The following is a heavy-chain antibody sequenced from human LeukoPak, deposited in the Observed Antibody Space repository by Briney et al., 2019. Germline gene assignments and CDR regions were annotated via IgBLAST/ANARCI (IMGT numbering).Heavy chain of an antibody. V-gene: IGHV3-23*01. CDR2: ISGSGGST. Sequence: GGSLRLSCAASGFTFSSYAMSWVRQAPGKGLEWVSAISGSGGSTYYADSVKGRFTISRDNAKNSLYLQMNSLRAEDTAVYYCARERWSLYSNDYYYYGLDVWGQGTTVTVSS. D-gene: IGHD3-3*01. J-gene: IGHJ6*02. CDR1: GFTFSSYA. CDR3: ARERWSLYSNDYYYYGLDV.